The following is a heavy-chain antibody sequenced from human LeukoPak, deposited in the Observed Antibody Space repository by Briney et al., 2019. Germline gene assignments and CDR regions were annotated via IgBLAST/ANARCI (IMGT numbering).Heavy chain of an antibody. J-gene: IGHJ4*02. CDR3: ASSSGRIDWVIDY. Sequence: GASVKVSCKASGYTFTSYGISWVRQAPGQGLEWMGGIIPIFGTANYAQKFQGRVTITADESTSTAYMELSSLRSEDTAVYYCASSSGRIDWVIDYWGQGTLVTVSS. D-gene: IGHD2-15*01. CDR2: IIPIFGTA. V-gene: IGHV1-69*13. CDR1: GYTFTSYG.